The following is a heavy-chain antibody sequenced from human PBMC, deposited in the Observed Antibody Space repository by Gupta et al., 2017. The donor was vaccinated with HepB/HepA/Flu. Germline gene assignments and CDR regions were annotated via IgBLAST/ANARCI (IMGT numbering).Heavy chain of an antibody. D-gene: IGHD1-14*01. V-gene: IGHV3-23*01. Sequence: VQLFEAGGRLVPPGGSPRPLRGTPGIRFCHFCMGWGRQAPGKGLEWVSTNTGSGVTTHYADSVKGRFTISRDNSKNTLFLQINSLRAEDTAIYYCAKYATPEHVALFDYWGLGTLVTVSA. J-gene: IGHJ4*02. CDR1: GIRFCHFC. CDR3: AKYATPEHVALFDY. CDR2: NTGSGVTT.